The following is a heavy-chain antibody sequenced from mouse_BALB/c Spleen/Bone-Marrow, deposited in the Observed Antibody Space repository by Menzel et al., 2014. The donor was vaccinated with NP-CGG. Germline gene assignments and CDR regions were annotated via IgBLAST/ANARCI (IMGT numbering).Heavy chain of an antibody. D-gene: IGHD2-13*01. CDR2: INPSTGYT. Sequence: QVQLQQSGAELAKPGASVKMSCKASGYTFTSYWMHWVKQRPGQGLEWIGYINPSTGYTEYNQKFKDKATLTADKSFSTAYMQLSSLTSEDSAVYYCARRAVRYFDYWGQGTTLTVSS. J-gene: IGHJ2*01. CDR3: ARRAVRYFDY. CDR1: GYTFTSYW. V-gene: IGHV1-7*01.